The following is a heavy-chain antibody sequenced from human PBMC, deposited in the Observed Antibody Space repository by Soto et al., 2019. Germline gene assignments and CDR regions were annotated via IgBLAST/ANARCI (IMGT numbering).Heavy chain of an antibody. Sequence: GGSLRLSCEAFGFAFSGYGMNWVRQAPGKGLEWISSVSNSGSMIHYSASVKGRFTISRDNAMNSLYLQMNSLSDEDTAVYYCARGGWNYDCIDVWGHGTTVTVSS. D-gene: IGHD3-3*01. V-gene: IGHV3-48*02. CDR3: ARGGWNYDCIDV. CDR1: GFAFSGYG. CDR2: VSNSGSMI. J-gene: IGHJ6*02.